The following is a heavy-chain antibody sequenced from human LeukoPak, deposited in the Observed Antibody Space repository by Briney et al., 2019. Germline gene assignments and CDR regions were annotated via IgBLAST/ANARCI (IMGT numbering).Heavy chain of an antibody. D-gene: IGHD1-7*01. V-gene: IGHV3-23*01. Sequence: GGSLRLSCEASGYTFTNSALGWVRQAPGKGLEWVSGMSAGTDTNCADSVRGRFTISRDISKDTLYLQMDSLRADDTAVYYCAIGCHCNYGLSSGFDTWGQGTLGIAS. J-gene: IGHJ5*02. CDR3: AIGCHCNYGLSSGFDT. CDR2: MSAGTDT. CDR1: GYTFTNSA.